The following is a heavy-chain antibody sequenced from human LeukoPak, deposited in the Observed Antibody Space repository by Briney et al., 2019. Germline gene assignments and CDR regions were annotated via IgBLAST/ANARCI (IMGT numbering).Heavy chain of an antibody. J-gene: IGHJ6*02. CDR2: IYYSGRT. CDR1: DVSISSSSYY. V-gene: IGHV4-39*01. CDR3: ARAHGYSYGLGYYYYYGMDV. D-gene: IGHD5-18*01. Sequence: SETLSLTCTVSDVSISSSSYYWGWIRQPPGKGLEWIGSIYYSGRTYYNPSLKSRVTISVDTSKNQFSLKLSSVTAADTAVYYCARAHGYSYGLGYYYYYGMDVWGQGTTVTVSS.